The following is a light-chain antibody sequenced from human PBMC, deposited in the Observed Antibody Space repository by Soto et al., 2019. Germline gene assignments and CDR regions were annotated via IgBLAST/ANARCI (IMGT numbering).Light chain of an antibody. CDR2: EVS. Sequence: QSALTQPASVSWSPGQSITISCTGTSSDVGSYKLVSWYQQHPGKAPKLMSSEVSKRPSGISVRFSGSKSGSTASLTISGLQDEDQAYYYCCSYAGTSTPTVFGGGTQLTVL. CDR1: SSDVGSYKL. CDR3: CSYAGTSTPTV. J-gene: IGLJ7*01. V-gene: IGLV2-23*02.